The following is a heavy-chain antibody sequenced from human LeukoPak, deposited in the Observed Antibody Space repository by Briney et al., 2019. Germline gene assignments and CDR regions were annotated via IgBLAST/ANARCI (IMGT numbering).Heavy chain of an antibody. CDR2: IKQDGSDK. J-gene: IGHJ4*02. V-gene: IGHV3-7*01. CDR1: GFTFSAYW. Sequence: AGGSLRLSCAASGFTFSAYWMSWVRQAPGKGLEWLANIKQDGSDKQYVDSVKGRFAISRDNAKTSVYLQMNSLRAEDTAVYYCVSTTRSPPLDNWGQGTLVTVSS. CDR3: VSTTRSPPLDN. D-gene: IGHD1-1*01.